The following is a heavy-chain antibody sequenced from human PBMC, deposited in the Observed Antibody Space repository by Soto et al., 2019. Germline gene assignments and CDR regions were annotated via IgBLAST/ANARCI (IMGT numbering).Heavy chain of an antibody. CDR2: ISWNSGSI. CDR1: GFTFDDYA. V-gene: IGHV3-9*01. J-gene: IGHJ4*02. Sequence: EVQLVESGGGLVQPGRSLRLSCAASGFTFDDYAMHWVRQAPGKGLEWVSGISWNSGSIGYADSVKGRFTISRDNAKNSLYLQMNSLRAEDTALYYCAKDIGRAVVPAAKDYWGQGTLVTVSS. CDR3: AKDIGRAVVPAAKDY. D-gene: IGHD2-2*01.